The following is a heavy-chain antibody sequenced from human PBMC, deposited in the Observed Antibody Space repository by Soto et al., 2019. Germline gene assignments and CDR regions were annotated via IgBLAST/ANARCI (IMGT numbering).Heavy chain of an antibody. CDR1: GGSISSSNW. Sequence: SETLSLTCAVSGGSISSSNWWSWVRQPPGKGLEWIGEIYHSGSTNYNPSLKSRVTISVDKSKNQFSLKLSSVTAADTAVYYCARGGITMVRGVIIRPLDYWGQGTLVTVS. D-gene: IGHD3-10*01. V-gene: IGHV4-4*02. CDR2: IYHSGST. J-gene: IGHJ4*02. CDR3: ARGGITMVRGVIIRPLDY.